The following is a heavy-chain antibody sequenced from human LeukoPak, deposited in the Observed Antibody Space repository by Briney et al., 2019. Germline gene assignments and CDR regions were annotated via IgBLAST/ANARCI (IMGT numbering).Heavy chain of an antibody. D-gene: IGHD5-12*01. CDR3: ARVGYVDIVATTIRGWFDP. J-gene: IGHJ5*02. V-gene: IGHV4-61*02. Sequence: SQTLSLTCTVSGGSISSGSYYWSWIRQPAGKGLEWIGRIYTSGSTNYNPSLKSRVTISVDTSKNQFSLKLSSVTAADTAVYYCARVGYVDIVATTIRGWFDPWGQGTLVTVSS. CDR1: GGSISSGSYY. CDR2: IYTSGST.